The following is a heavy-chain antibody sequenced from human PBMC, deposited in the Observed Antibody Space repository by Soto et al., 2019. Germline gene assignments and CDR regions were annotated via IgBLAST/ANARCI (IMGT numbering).Heavy chain of an antibody. D-gene: IGHD2-15*01. CDR3: ARGSADNGLGY. CDR2: LTPMSGTP. CDR1: GGTFSSHV. V-gene: IGHV1-69*06. J-gene: IGHJ4*02. Sequence: QVRLVQSGPEVKKPGSSVKVSCKASGGTFSSHVISWVRQAPGQGLEYMGGLTPMSGTPHVAQRFLDRLAITADKTTNTAYMELSSLRSEDTAIYFCARGSADNGLGYWGQGTLVTVSS.